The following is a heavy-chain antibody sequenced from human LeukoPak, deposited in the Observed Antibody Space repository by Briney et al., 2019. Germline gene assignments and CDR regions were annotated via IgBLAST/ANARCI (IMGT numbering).Heavy chain of an antibody. CDR3: ARHYIAAGGGDAFDI. V-gene: IGHV4-59*08. CDR1: GGSMRSYY. D-gene: IGHD6-13*01. Sequence: SETLSLTCTVSGGSMRSYYWSWIRQPAGKGLEWTGYIYYSGSTYYNPSLESRVTISVDTSKNQFSLKLSSVTAADTAMYYCARHYIAAGGGDAFDIWGQGTMVTVSS. J-gene: IGHJ3*02. CDR2: IYYSGST.